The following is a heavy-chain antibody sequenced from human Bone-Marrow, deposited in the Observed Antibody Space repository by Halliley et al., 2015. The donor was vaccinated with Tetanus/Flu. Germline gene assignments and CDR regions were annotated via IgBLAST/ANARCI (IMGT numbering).Heavy chain of an antibody. D-gene: IGHD1-20*01. V-gene: IGHV4-34*01. CDR3: ARVGRSNCNQDGH. CDR2: INDSESP. CDR1: GGSFSGYY. Sequence: TLSLTCAVYGGSFSGYYWHWIRQPPGKGLEWIGEINDSESPNYNPSLKSRVTISVDPSRKQFSLNLGSVNAADTAVYYCARVGRSNCNQDGHWGPGSLVTFSS. J-gene: IGHJ4*02.